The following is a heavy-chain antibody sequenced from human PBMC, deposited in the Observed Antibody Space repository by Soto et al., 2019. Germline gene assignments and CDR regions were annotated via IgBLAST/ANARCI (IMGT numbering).Heavy chain of an antibody. CDR1: GGSFSGYY. V-gene: IGHV4-34*01. CDR3: ARRVLRFLEWLPYHYFDY. D-gene: IGHD3-3*01. J-gene: IGHJ4*02. Sequence: SETLSLTCAVYGGSFSGYYWSWIRQPPGKGLGWIGEINHSGSTNYNPSLKSRVTISVDTSKNQFSLKLSSVTAADTAVYYCARRVLRFLEWLPYHYFDYWGQGTLVTVYS. CDR2: INHSGST.